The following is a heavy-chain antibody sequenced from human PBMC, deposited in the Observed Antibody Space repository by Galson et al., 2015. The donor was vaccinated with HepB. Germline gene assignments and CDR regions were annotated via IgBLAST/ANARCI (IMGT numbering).Heavy chain of an antibody. CDR2: INHSGTT. Sequence: ETLSLTCAVYGGSLSGFYWSWIRRPPGKGLEWIGDINHSGTTYYKPSLKSRVTIPVDTSKNQFSLKLRSVTAADTAAYYCARRRTVNIPLYGYYYLGVWGKGTTVTVSS. V-gene: IGHV4-34*01. CDR3: ARRRTVNIPLYGYYYLGV. D-gene: IGHD4-17*01. J-gene: IGHJ6*03. CDR1: GGSLSGFY.